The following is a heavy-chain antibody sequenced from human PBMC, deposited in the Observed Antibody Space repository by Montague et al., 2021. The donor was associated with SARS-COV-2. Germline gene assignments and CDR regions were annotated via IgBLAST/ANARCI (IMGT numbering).Heavy chain of an antibody. CDR2: ISWNSGTI. Sequence: SLRLSCAASGFTFGDDAMHWVRQAPGKGLEWVSGISWNSGTIGYADSVKGRFTISRDNAKNSLYLQMNSLRAEDTALYYCGKDMGNYYGSGRSYFGVDVWGQGTTVTVSS. V-gene: IGHV3-9*01. CDR3: GKDMGNYYGSGRSYFGVDV. D-gene: IGHD3-10*01. J-gene: IGHJ6*02. CDR1: GFTFGDDA.